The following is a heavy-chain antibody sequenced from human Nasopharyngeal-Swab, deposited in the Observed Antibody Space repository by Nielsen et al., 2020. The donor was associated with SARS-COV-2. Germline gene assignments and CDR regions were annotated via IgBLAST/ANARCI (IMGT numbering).Heavy chain of an antibody. CDR1: GYTFRSYG. CDR2: ISAYNGNT. Sequence: ASVKVSCKASGYTFRSYGISWVRQAPGQGLEWMGWISAYNGNTNYAQKFQGRVTMTRNTSISTAYMELSSLRSEDTAVYYCARGSTMVRGTYYFDYWGQGTLVTVSS. J-gene: IGHJ4*02. V-gene: IGHV1-18*01. CDR3: ARGSTMVRGTYYFDY. D-gene: IGHD3-10*01.